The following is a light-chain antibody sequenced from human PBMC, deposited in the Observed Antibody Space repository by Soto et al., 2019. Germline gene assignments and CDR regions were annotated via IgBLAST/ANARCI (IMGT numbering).Light chain of an antibody. CDR3: QESATTRWA. CDR1: QNITNF. J-gene: IGKJ1*01. CDR2: AAS. V-gene: IGKV1-39*01. Sequence: DIQMTQSPSSLSASVGDRVTIACRASQNITNFLNWYQHNPGKAPNLLIFAASHLQSGVSSRFSGSGSGTDFTLTMSSLHPEDFATFYCQESATTRWAFGQGTKVDIK.